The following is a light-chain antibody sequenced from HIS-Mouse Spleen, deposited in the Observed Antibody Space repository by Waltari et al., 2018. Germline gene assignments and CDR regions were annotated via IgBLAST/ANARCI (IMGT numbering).Light chain of an antibody. V-gene: IGKV3-20*01. CDR3: QQYGSSPPYT. CDR1: QSVSSSY. Sequence: EIVLTQSPGTLALSPRERATLSCSASQSVSSSYLAWYQQKPGQAPRLLIYGASSRATGIPDRFSGSGSGTDFTLTISRLEPEDFAVYYCQQYGSSPPYTFGQGTKLEIK. CDR2: GAS. J-gene: IGKJ2*01.